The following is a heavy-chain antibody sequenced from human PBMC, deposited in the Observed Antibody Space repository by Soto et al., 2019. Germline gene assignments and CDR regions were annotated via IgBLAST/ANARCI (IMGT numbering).Heavy chain of an antibody. CDR1: GYTFTSYG. D-gene: IGHD1-7*01. CDR2: ISAYNGTT. J-gene: IGHJ5*02. V-gene: IGHV1-18*01. CDR3: ARVHRTSYRITATTSSGRLDP. Sequence: QVQLVQSGAEVKKPGASVKVSCKASGYTFTSYGISWVRQAPGQGLEWMGWISAYNGTTNYAQKLKGRATMTTDTSTSTAYMERRSLISDEAAVSSSARVHRTSYRITATTSSGRLDPWGQGILVTVSS.